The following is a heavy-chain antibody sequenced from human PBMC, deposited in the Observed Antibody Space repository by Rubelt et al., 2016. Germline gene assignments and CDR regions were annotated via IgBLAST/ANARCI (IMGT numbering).Heavy chain of an antibody. CDR2: IYYSGTT. Sequence: QLQLQESGPGRVKPSETLSLTCTVSGGSISSSSYSWGWIRQPPGKGLQWIGNIYYSGTTYYNPSLKSRATITVDTYKNQISLKRSSVTAADTAVYYCEVAGAATGSDYWGQGTLVTVSS. V-gene: IGHV4-39*01. CDR1: GGSISSSSYS. J-gene: IGHJ4*02. CDR3: EVAGAATGSDY. D-gene: IGHD6-13*01.